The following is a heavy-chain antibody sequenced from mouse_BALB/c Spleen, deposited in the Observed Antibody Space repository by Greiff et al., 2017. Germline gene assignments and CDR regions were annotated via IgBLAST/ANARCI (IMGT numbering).Heavy chain of an antibody. CDR1: GFSLTSYD. CDR3: VRGLGLRSAMDY. CDR2: IWTGGGT. J-gene: IGHJ4*01. V-gene: IGHV2-9-2*01. D-gene: IGHD3-1*01. Sequence: VMLVESGPGLVAPSQSLSITCTVSGFSLTSYDISWIRQPPGKGLEWLGVIWTGGGTNYNSAFMSRLSISKDNSKSQVFLKMNSLQTDDTAIYYCVRGLGLRSAMDYWGQGTSVTVSS.